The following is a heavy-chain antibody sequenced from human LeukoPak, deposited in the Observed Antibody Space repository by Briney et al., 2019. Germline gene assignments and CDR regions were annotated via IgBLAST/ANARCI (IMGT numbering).Heavy chain of an antibody. V-gene: IGHV4-4*08. CDR2: IYTSGTP. J-gene: IGHJ4*02. CDR1: GFTFSSYS. CDR3: ARDRVGDYFDY. D-gene: IGHD3-16*01. Sequence: GSLRLSCAASGFTFSSYSMNWVRQAPGKGLEWVGRIYTSGTPNYNPSLKSRVTISIDTSKNQFSLKLSSVTAADTAVYYCARDRVGDYFDYWGQGTLVTVSS.